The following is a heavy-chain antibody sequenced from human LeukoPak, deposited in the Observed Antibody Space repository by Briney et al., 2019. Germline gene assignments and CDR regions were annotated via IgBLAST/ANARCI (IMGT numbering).Heavy chain of an antibody. V-gene: IGHV4-39*07. CDR3: AVGRSY. Sequence: SETLSLTCTVSGYSISTSSYYWGWIRQPPGKGLEWIGTIYYSGSTYYNPTLKSRVTISVDTSKSQFSLILTSVTAADTAVYYCAVGRSYWGQGNLVTVSS. CDR2: IYYSGST. J-gene: IGHJ4*02. CDR1: GYSISTSSYY.